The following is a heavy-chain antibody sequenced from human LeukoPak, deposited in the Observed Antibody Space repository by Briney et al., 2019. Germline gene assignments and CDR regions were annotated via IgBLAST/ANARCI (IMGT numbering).Heavy chain of an antibody. J-gene: IGHJ4*02. V-gene: IGHV4-39*01. Sequence: SETLSLTCTVSGGSISSSYYYWSWIRQPPGRELEWFASISYGGTTYYNPSLNSRVTISVDTSKNQFSLRLTSVTAADTAVYLCARYVVSGSGRYYFDYWGQGSLVTVSS. CDR2: ISYGGTT. CDR3: ARYVVSGSGRYYFDY. D-gene: IGHD3-10*01. CDR1: GGSISSSYYY.